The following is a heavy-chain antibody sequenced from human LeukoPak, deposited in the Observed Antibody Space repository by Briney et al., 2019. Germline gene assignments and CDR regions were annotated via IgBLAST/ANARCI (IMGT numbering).Heavy chain of an antibody. CDR3: ARGRPHGNDY. CDR2: IASDGNST. CDR1: GFTFSSYW. J-gene: IGHJ4*02. D-gene: IGHD4-23*01. Sequence: GGSLRLSCAASGFTFSSYWMNWVRHAPGKGLVWVSRIASDGNSTTYADSVKGRFSISRDNAKNMLYLQMNSLRVEDTAVYYCARGRPHGNDYWGQGTLVTVSS. V-gene: IGHV3-74*01.